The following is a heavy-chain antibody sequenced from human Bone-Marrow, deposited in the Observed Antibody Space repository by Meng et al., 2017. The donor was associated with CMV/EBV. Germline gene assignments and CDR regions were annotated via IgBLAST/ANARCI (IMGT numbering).Heavy chain of an antibody. Sequence: GGSLRLSCAASGFTFSSYSMNWVRQAPGKGLEWVSSISSSSSYIYYADSVKGRFTISRDNAKNSLYLRMNSLRAEATAVYYCAREGSSAAARPLDYWGQGTLVTVSS. D-gene: IGHD6-6*01. CDR2: ISSSSSYI. J-gene: IGHJ4*02. CDR1: GFTFSSYS. CDR3: AREGSSAAARPLDY. V-gene: IGHV3-21*01.